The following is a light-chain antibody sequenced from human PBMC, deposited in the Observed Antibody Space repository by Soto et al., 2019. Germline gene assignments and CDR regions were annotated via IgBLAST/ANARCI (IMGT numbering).Light chain of an antibody. V-gene: IGKV1-27*01. CDR2: AAS. CDR3: QKYNSAPRT. J-gene: IGKJ1*01. CDR1: QGIGNY. Sequence: DIQMTQSPSSLSASLGDRVTITCRASQGIGNYLAWYQLQPGKVPKLLIYAASTLQSGVQSRLSGSGSGTDFTLTISSLQPEDVSTYFCQKYNSAPRTFGQGTNVEI.